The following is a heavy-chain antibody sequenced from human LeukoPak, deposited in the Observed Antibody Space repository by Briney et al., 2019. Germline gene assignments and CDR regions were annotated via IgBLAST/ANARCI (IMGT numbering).Heavy chain of an antibody. D-gene: IGHD3-9*01. CDR1: GFTFADYA. Sequence: GGSLRLSCTASGFTFADYAMSWFRQAPGKGLEWVGFIRSKAYGGTIEYAASVKGRFTISRDDSKSIAYLQMNSLKTVDTAVYYCTRDLQIRYFDWLWAFDIWGQGTMVTVSS. CDR3: TRDLQIRYFDWLWAFDI. CDR2: IRSKAYGGTI. J-gene: IGHJ3*02. V-gene: IGHV3-49*03.